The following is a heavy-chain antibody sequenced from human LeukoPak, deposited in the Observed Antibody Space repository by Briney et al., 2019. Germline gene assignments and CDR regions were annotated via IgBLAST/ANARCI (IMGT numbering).Heavy chain of an antibody. CDR1: RFTFSRYG. D-gene: IGHD6-13*01. J-gene: IGHJ4*02. CDR3: VKDQEVQQQLVPVGISDY. Sequence: GGSLRLSCAASRFTFSRYGMHWVRQAPGKGLEWVAIISYDGSNKYYADSVKGRFIISRDNSENTLYLQMNSLRGEDTAMYYCVKDQEVQQQLVPVGISDYWGQGTLVTVSS. V-gene: IGHV3-30*18. CDR2: ISYDGSNK.